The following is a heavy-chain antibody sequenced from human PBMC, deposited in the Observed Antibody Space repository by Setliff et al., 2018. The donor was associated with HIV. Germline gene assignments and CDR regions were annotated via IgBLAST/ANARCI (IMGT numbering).Heavy chain of an antibody. Sequence: GASVKVSCKASGVTFSNCSISWVRQAPGQGLEWMGGIIPMYGPAHYAQKFQGRVTITADESTTTAYMELNSLTSEDTALYYCARGFLTDISDYWGQGTLVTVSS. D-gene: IGHD3-9*01. V-gene: IGHV1-69*13. J-gene: IGHJ4*02. CDR3: ARGFLTDISDY. CDR1: GVTFSNCS. CDR2: IIPMYGPA.